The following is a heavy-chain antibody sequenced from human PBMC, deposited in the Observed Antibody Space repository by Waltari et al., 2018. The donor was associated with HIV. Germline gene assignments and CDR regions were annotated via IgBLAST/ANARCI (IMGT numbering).Heavy chain of an antibody. V-gene: IGHV1-46*03. D-gene: IGHD3-3*01. CDR3: ARGLVRVLESGVDP. CDR1: GYTFTSYY. Sequence: QVQLVQSGAEVKKPGASVKVSCKASGYTFTSYYMHWLRPAPGQGLEWVGIINPSGGSKSYAQKFQGRVTMTRDTSTSTVYMELSSLRSEDTVVYYCARGLVRVLESGVDPWGQGTLVTVSS. CDR2: INPSGGSK. J-gene: IGHJ5*02.